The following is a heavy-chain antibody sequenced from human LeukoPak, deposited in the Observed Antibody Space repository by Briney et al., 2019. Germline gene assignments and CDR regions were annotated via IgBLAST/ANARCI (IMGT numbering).Heavy chain of an antibody. J-gene: IGHJ4*02. V-gene: IGHV3-7*01. CDR2: IKYDGNEK. CDR3: ARGGTTFEH. CDR1: GFTFSVSW. Sequence: PGGSLRLSCAVSGFTFSVSWMSWLRQAPGKGLEWVANIKYDGNEKYYVDSVKGRFTISRDNDKNSLYLQMNSLSAEDTAVYYCARGGTTFEHWGQGILVTVSS. D-gene: IGHD1-1*01.